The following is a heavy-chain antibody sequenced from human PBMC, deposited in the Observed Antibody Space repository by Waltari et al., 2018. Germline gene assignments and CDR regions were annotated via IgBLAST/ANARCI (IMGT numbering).Heavy chain of an antibody. CDR1: GFTFRSYA. V-gene: IGHV3-30*16. D-gene: IGHD2-21*01. Sequence: QVQLVESGGGVVQPGRSLRPSCAASGFTFRSYAMHWGRRAPGKGLEWVAVISYDGSDKYYADSVKGRFTISRDNSKYTLYLQMNSLRAEDTAVYYCAREEMATIPGLRRRSKWFDPWGQGTLVTVSS. CDR2: ISYDGSDK. CDR3: AREEMATIPGLRRRSKWFDP. J-gene: IGHJ5*02.